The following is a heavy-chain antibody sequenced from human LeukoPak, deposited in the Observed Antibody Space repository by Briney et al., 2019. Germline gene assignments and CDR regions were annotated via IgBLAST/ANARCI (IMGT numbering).Heavy chain of an antibody. Sequence: EASVKVSCKASGYTFTSYGISWVRQAPGQGLEWMGWISAYNGNTNYAQKLQGRVTMTTDTSTSTAYMELRSLRSDDTAVYYCARSPTTWGDYTIYYYYMDVWGKGTTVTISS. CDR2: ISAYNGNT. CDR1: GYTFTSYG. D-gene: IGHD4-17*01. J-gene: IGHJ6*03. V-gene: IGHV1-18*01. CDR3: ARSPTTWGDYTIYYYYMDV.